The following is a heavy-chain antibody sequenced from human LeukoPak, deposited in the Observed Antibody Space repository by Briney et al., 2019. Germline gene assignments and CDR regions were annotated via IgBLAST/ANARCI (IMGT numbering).Heavy chain of an antibody. V-gene: IGHV4-59*12. J-gene: IGHJ5*02. Sequence: SETLSLTCTVSGGSISSYYWSWIRQPPGKGLEWIGYIYYSGSTNYNPSLKSRVTISVDTSKNQFSLKLSSVTAADTAVYYCARDSDSSNWFDPWGQGTLVTVSS. CDR2: IYYSGST. D-gene: IGHD6-13*01. CDR1: GGSISSYY. CDR3: ARDSDSSNWFDP.